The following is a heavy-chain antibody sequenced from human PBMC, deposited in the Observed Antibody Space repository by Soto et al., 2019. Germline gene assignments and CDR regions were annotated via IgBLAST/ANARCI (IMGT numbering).Heavy chain of an antibody. Sequence: PSETLSLTCTVSGGSISSGDYYWSWIRQPPGKGLEWIGYIYYSGSTYYNPSLKSRVTISVDTSKGQFSLKLSSVTAADTAVYYCARESGHDYDSSGSSAYYFDYWGQGTLVTVSS. CDR2: IYYSGST. J-gene: IGHJ4*02. CDR1: GGSISSGDYY. CDR3: ARESGHDYDSSGSSAYYFDY. V-gene: IGHV4-30-4*08. D-gene: IGHD3-22*01.